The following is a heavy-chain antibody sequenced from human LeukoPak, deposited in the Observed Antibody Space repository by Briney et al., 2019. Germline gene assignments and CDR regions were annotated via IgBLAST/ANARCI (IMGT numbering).Heavy chain of an antibody. D-gene: IGHD2-2*01. CDR1: GYSFATYW. Sequence: GESLKISCKGSGYSFATYWIGWVRQMPGKGLEWMGIIYPGDSETRYSPSFQGQVTISADKSITTAYLQWSSLKASDTAMYYCARRQGCSSTSCPPDYWGQGTLVTVSS. V-gene: IGHV5-51*01. CDR3: ARRQGCSSTSCPPDY. J-gene: IGHJ4*02. CDR2: IYPGDSET.